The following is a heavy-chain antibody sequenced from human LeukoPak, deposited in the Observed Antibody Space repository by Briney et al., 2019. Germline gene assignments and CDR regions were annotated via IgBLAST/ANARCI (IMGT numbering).Heavy chain of an antibody. CDR3: VRDKYSSGWFDY. D-gene: IGHD6-19*01. J-gene: IGHJ4*02. Sequence: GGSLRLSCAASGFTFSSYEMNWVDQAPGKGLEWISYISSSGSTIFYADSVKGRFTISRDNAKNSLYLQMSSLRAEDTAVYYCVRDKYSSGWFDYWGQGTLVTVSS. CDR2: ISSSGSTI. CDR1: GFTFSSYE. V-gene: IGHV3-48*03.